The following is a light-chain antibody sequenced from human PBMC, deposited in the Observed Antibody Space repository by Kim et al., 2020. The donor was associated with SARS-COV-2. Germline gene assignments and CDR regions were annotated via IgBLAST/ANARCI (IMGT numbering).Light chain of an antibody. Sequence: SYELTQPPSVSVSPGQTASITCSGDKLGDKYACWYQQKPGQSPVLVIYQDSKRPSGIPERFSGSNSGNTATLTISGTQAMDEADYYCQAWDSSTGGVFGGGDKLTVL. CDR3: QAWDSSTGGV. J-gene: IGLJ2*01. CDR1: KLGDKY. CDR2: QDS. V-gene: IGLV3-1*01.